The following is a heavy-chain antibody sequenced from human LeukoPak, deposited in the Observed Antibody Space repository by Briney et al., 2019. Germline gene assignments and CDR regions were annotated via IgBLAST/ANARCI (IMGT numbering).Heavy chain of an antibody. CDR3: ARWGAVGLWYFDL. D-gene: IGHD6-19*01. Sequence: PGGSLRLSCAASGFTFSSYSMNWVRQAPGKGLEWVSSISSSSSYIYYADSVKGRFTISRDNAKNSLYLQMNSLRAEDTAVYYCARWGAVGLWYFDLWGRGTLVTVSS. J-gene: IGHJ2*01. CDR1: GFTFSSYS. CDR2: ISSSSSYI. V-gene: IGHV3-21*01.